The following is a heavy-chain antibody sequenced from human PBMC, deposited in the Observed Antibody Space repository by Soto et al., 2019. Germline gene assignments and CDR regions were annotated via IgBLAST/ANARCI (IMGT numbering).Heavy chain of an antibody. J-gene: IGHJ6*02. CDR3: ARGGPRHNSSGWYYYGMDV. D-gene: IGHD6-19*01. CDR1: GGTFSIYA. V-gene: IGHV1-69*01. CDR2: IIPIFGTA. Sequence: QVQLVQSGAEVKKPGSSVKVSCKASGGTFSIYAISWVRQAPGQGLEWMGGIIPIFGTANYAQKFQGRVTITADESTSTAYMEMSSLRSEDTAVYYCARGGPRHNSSGWYYYGMDVWGQGTTVTVSS.